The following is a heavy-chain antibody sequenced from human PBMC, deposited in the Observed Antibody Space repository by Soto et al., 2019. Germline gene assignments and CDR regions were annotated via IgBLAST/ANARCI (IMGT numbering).Heavy chain of an antibody. CDR1: GFTFSSYG. J-gene: IGHJ6*02. Sequence: GGSLRLSCAASGFTFSSYGMHWVRQAPGKGLEWVAVIWYDGSNKYYADSVKGRFTISRDNSKNTLYLQMNSLRAEDTAVYYCARDGAYYGSGSNDYYYGMDVWGQGTTVTVSS. CDR3: ARDGAYYGSGSNDYYYGMDV. CDR2: IWYDGSNK. D-gene: IGHD3-10*01. V-gene: IGHV3-33*01.